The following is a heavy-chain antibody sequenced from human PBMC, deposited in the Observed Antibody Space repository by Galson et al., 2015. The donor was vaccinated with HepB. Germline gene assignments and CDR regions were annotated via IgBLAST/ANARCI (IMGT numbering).Heavy chain of an antibody. V-gene: IGHV3-30-3*01. Sequence: SLRLPCAASGFTFSSYAMHWVRKAPGKGLEWVAVISYDGSNKYYADSVKGRYTISRDNSTNTLYLQMNSLRAEDTAVYYCARDGYCSSTSCYTEGLDYWGQGTLVTVSS. CDR3: ARDGYCSSTSCYTEGLDY. J-gene: IGHJ4*02. CDR1: GFTFSSYA. D-gene: IGHD2-2*02. CDR2: ISYDGSNK.